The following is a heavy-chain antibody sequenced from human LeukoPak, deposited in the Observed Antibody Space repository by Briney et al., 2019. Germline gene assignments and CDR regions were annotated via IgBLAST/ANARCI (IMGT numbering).Heavy chain of an antibody. V-gene: IGHV3-9*01. CDR1: GFTFDDYA. J-gene: IGHJ4*02. Sequence: PGRSLRLSCAASGFTFDDYAMHWVRQVPGKGLEWVSGISWSSGSIGYADSVKGRFTISRDNAKNSLYLQMNSLRAEDTALYYCAKRADPDRYFDYWAREPWSPSPQ. CDR2: ISWSSGSI. CDR3: AKRADPDRYFDY.